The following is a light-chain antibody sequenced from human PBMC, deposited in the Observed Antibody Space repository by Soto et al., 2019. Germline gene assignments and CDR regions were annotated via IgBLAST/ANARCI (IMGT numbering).Light chain of an antibody. CDR2: DAS. V-gene: IGKV3-15*01. CDR3: QQYNKWPRT. J-gene: IGKJ1*01. CDR1: QTVVTH. Sequence: EVVMTQSPFTLSLSPGDRATVSCRASQTVVTHLAWFQQKPGQPPRLLIYDASATATGIPARFSGSGSGTEFTLTISSLQSEDFAVYYCQQYNKWPRTFGQGTKVE.